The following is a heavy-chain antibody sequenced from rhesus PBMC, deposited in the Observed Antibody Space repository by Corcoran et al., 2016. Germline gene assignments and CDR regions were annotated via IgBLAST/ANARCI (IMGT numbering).Heavy chain of an antibody. CDR3: ATGRVLGAAGPDSYFDY. J-gene: IGHJ4*01. Sequence: EVQLVQSGAEVKKPGASVKISCKASGYTFTDYYLHWVRHAPGKGLEWMGRLDTEDVEARHGQKFTDRVTITADTSTDTAYMELSSLRSEDTAVYYCATGRVLGAAGPDSYFDYWGQGVLVTVSS. CDR2: LDTEDVEA. V-gene: IGHV1-111*02. D-gene: IGHD6-13*01. CDR1: GYTFTDYY.